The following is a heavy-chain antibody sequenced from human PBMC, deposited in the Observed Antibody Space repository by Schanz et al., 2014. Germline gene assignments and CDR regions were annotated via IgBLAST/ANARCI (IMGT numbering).Heavy chain of an antibody. CDR2: MYINSGST. V-gene: IGHV3-66*03. Sequence: EVQLVESGGGLIQPGGSLRLSCAVSGFTVNTNYMSWVRQAPGKGLEWISSMYINSGSTQYADSVKGRFIISRDSSKNTLYLQMNSLRPEDTAVYYCAKSMYSTSWAFDFWGQGAQVTVSS. J-gene: IGHJ4*02. CDR1: GFTVNTNY. D-gene: IGHD2-2*01. CDR3: AKSMYSTSWAFDF.